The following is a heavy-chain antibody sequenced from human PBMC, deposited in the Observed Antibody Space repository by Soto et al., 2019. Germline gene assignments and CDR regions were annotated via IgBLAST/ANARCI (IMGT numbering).Heavy chain of an antibody. J-gene: IGHJ6*03. CDR2: ISSNGVGT. CDR1: GFTFSNYA. V-gene: IGHV3-64*01. CDR3: ARREQSDYYYMDV. Sequence: EVQLVESGGGLVQPGGSLSLSCAASGFTFSNYAMDWVRQAPGKVLEYVSGISSNGVGTYYANSVKDRFTISRVNSKNTLYLQMGSLRAEDMAVYYCARREQSDYYYMDVWGKGTSVTVSS. D-gene: IGHD6-19*01.